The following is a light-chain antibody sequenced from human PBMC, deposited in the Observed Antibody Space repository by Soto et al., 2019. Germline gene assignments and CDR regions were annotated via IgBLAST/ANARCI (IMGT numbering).Light chain of an antibody. J-gene: IGKJ5*01. CDR1: QSISSY. CDR2: AAS. V-gene: IGKV1-39*01. Sequence: DIQMTQSPSSLSASVGDRVTITCRASQSISSYLNWYQQKPGKAPKLLIYAASSLQSGVPSRFSASGSGTDFTLTIGSLQPEDFATYYCQQSYTTPITFGQGTRLEIK. CDR3: QQSYTTPIT.